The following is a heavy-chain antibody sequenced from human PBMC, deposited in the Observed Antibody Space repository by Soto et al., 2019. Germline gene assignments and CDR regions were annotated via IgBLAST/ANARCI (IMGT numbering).Heavy chain of an antibody. CDR3: ARQSCSSTSCFYDY. Sequence: WKSFEYGLTVDYIYWLRQAPAQGLEWMAWLNPNTGATDYSQKFQGRVTLTSDTSISTAYMELSRLTSDDTAVFYCARQSCSSTSCFYDYWVQGTLLTVS. CDR2: LNPNTGAT. J-gene: IGHJ4*02. D-gene: IGHD2-2*01. CDR1: EYGLTVDY. V-gene: IGHV1-2*02.